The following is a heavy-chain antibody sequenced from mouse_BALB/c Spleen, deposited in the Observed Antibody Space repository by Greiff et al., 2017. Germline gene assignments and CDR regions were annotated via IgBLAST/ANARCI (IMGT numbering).Heavy chain of an antibody. CDR3: ARDGNYAHWYFDV. CDR1: GYTFTDYN. J-gene: IGHJ1*01. D-gene: IGHD2-1*01. Sequence: VQLKESGPELVKPGASVKISCKASGYTFTDYNMHWVKQSHGKSLEWIGYIYPYNGGTGYNQKFKSKATLTVDNSSSTAYMELRSLTSEDSAVYYCARDGNYAHWYFDVWGAGTTVTVSS. V-gene: IGHV1S29*02. CDR2: IYPYNGGT.